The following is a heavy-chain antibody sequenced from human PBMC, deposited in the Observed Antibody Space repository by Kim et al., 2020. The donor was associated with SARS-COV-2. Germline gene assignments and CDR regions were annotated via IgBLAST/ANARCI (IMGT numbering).Heavy chain of an antibody. CDR1: GYTFIGYY. CDR2: IIRNNGGT. J-gene: IGHJ4*02. Sequence: ASVKVSCKASGYTFIGYYLRWVRQAPGHGLEWMGRIIRNNGGTNYAQNLQGRVTMTRDTSTSTAFIELSGLRSDDTAVYYCATSNEIYYVNSWGQGTLVTVSS. V-gene: IGHV1-2*02. D-gene: IGHD3-10*02. CDR3: ATSNEIYYVNS.